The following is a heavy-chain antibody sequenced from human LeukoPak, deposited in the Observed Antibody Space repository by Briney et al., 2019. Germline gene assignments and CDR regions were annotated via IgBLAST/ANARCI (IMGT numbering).Heavy chain of an antibody. CDR1: GFTFSNYD. Sequence: GGSLRLSCAASGFTFSNYDMHWVRQAPGKGLEWVTVISSDGSNEYYADSVKGRFTISRDNSKNTLYLQMNSLRAVDTAVYYCARSSYDTSGYYYAGYWGQGTLVTVSS. CDR2: ISSDGSNE. J-gene: IGHJ4*02. D-gene: IGHD3-22*01. CDR3: ARSSYDTSGYYYAGY. V-gene: IGHV3-30*03.